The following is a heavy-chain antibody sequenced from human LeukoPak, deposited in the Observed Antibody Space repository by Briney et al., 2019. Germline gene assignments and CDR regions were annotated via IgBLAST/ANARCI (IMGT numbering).Heavy chain of an antibody. Sequence: GGSLRLSCAASGFTFSSYGMHWVRQAPGKGVEGVAVIWYDGSNKYYADSVKGRFTISRDNSKNTLYLQMNSLRAEDTAVYYCARDGHYYDSSGYFRYWGQGTLVTVSS. J-gene: IGHJ4*02. CDR2: IWYDGSNK. CDR1: GFTFSSYG. D-gene: IGHD3-22*01. V-gene: IGHV3-33*01. CDR3: ARDGHYYDSSGYFRY.